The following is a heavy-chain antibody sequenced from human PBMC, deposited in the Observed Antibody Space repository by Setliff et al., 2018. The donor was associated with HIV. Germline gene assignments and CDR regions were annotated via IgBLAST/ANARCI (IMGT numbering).Heavy chain of an antibody. J-gene: IGHJ4*02. Sequence: SGPTLVNPTQTLTLTCTFSGFSLRTSGMCVSWIQQPPGKALEWLARIDWDGAKFYSTSLKTRLTISKDTSKNQVVLTMTNMDPVDTATYYCARLVFYSSPVVRGYYFDYWGQGTLVTVSS. V-gene: IGHV2-70*17. D-gene: IGHD6-13*01. CDR3: ARLVFYSSPVVRGYYFDY. CDR1: GFSLRTSGMC. CDR2: IDWDGAK.